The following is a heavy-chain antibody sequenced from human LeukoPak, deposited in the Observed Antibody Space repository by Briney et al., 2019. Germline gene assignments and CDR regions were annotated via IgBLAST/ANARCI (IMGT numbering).Heavy chain of an antibody. J-gene: IGHJ4*02. CDR3: ARLASGSYAKDY. CDR2: ISAYNGNT. CDR1: GYTFTSYG. V-gene: IGHV1-18*01. Sequence: ASVKVSCKASGYTFTSYGISWVRQAPGQGLEWMGWISAYNGNTNYAQKLQGRVTMTTDTSTSTAYMELSSLRSEDTAVYYCARLASGSYAKDYWGQGTLVTVSS. D-gene: IGHD1-26*01.